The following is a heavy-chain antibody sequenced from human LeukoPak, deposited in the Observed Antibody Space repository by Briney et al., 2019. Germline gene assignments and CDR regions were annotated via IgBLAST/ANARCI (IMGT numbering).Heavy chain of an antibody. CDR2: IRSKAYGGTT. Sequence: GSLRLSCTASGFTFGDYAMSWFRQAPGKGLEWVGFIRSKAYGGTTEYAASVKGRFTISRDDSKSIAYLQMNSLKTEDTAVYYCTRDLLGYSSGWYLREDYGMDVWGQGTTVTVSS. J-gene: IGHJ6*02. D-gene: IGHD6-19*01. CDR3: TRDLLGYSSGWYLREDYGMDV. V-gene: IGHV3-49*03. CDR1: GFTFGDYA.